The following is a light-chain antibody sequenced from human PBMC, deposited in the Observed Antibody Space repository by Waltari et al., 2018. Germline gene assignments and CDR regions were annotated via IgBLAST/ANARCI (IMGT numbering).Light chain of an antibody. CDR3: QQYYSTPRT. V-gene: IGKV4-1*01. CDR2: WAS. J-gene: IGKJ1*01. CDR1: QVFLYSSNNQNY. Sequence: DIVMTQSPDSLAVSLGERATINCKSSQVFLYSSNNQNYLAWYQQKPGQPPKLLIYWASTRESGVPDRFSGSGSGTDFTLTISSLQAEDVAVYYCQQYYSTPRTFGQGTKVEIK.